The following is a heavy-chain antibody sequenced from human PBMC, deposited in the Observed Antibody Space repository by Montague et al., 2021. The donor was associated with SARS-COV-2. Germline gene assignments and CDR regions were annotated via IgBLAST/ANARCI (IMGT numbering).Heavy chain of an antibody. CDR3: ARNAYNHYGLDV. CDR1: GGSISSYY. CDR2: INYSGST. V-gene: IGHV4-59*08. J-gene: IGHJ6*02. Sequence: SETLSLTCTVAGGSISSYYWSWIRQPPGKGLGWIGYINYSGSTNYNPSLKSRATISLDLSKNQFSLDLNSVTAADTAVYYCARNAYNHYGLDVWGQGTTVTVSS.